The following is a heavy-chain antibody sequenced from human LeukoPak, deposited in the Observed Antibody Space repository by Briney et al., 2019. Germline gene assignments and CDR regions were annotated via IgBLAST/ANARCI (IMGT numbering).Heavy chain of an antibody. Sequence: SETLSLTCSVSGDSISSTSYYWDWLRQPPGKGLEWIGTVLYTGTTYYSPSRKSRVTISLDTSKNQFSLKLSSVTAADTAVYYCARQVLLAFDYWGQGALVTVSS. CDR1: GDSISSTSYY. CDR2: VLYTGTT. D-gene: IGHD3-10*01. V-gene: IGHV4-39*01. J-gene: IGHJ4*02. CDR3: ARQVLLAFDY.